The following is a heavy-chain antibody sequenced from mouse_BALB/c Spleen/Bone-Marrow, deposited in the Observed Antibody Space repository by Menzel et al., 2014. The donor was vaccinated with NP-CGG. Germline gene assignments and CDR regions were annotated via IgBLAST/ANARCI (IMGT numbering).Heavy chain of an antibody. CDR3: ATYYYGSSLFAY. D-gene: IGHD1-1*01. V-gene: IGHV14-3*02. CDR2: IDPANVNT. CDR1: GFNIKNTY. Sequence: EVQLVESGAELVKPGASVKLSCTASGFNIKNTYIHWVKQRPEQGLEWIGGIDPANVNTKYDPKFQGKATITADTSSNTAYLQLSSLTSEDTAVYYCATYYYGSSLFAYWGQGTLVTVSA. J-gene: IGHJ3*01.